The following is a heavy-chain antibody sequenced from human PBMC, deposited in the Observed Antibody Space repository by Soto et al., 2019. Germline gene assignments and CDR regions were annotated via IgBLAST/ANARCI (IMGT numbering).Heavy chain of an antibody. J-gene: IGHJ4*02. CDR3: ANKRLTDFDY. CDR2: ISSSSSST. D-gene: IGHD6-19*01. CDR1: GFTFSTYS. V-gene: IGHV3-48*01. Sequence: GGSLRLSCAASGFTFSTYSMNWVRQAPGKGLEWVSYISSSSSSTYYADSVKGRFTISRDNSKNTLYLQMNSLRAEDTAVYYCANKRLTDFDYWGQGTLVTVSS.